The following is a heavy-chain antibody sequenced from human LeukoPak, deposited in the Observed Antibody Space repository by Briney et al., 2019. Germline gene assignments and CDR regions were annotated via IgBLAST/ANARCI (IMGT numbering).Heavy chain of an antibody. CDR1: GGSVSSGSYY. Sequence: PSETLSLTCTVSGGSVSSGSYYWSWIRQPPGKGLEWIGYIYYSGSTNYNPSLKSRVTISVDTSKNQFSLKLSSATAADTAVYYCARRYCSAGSCYSSFEYWGQGSLVTVSS. J-gene: IGHJ4*02. V-gene: IGHV4-61*01. CDR2: IYYSGST. CDR3: ARRYCSAGSCYSSFEY. D-gene: IGHD2-15*01.